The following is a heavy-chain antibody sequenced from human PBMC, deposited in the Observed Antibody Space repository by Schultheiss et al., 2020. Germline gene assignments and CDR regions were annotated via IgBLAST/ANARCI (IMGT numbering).Heavy chain of an antibody. J-gene: IGHJ4*02. CDR3: ARDRGDSGPFDY. CDR2: ISGSGGST. CDR1: GFTFDDYA. V-gene: IGHV3-23*01. D-gene: IGHD4-17*01. Sequence: GGSLRLSCAASGFTFDDYAMHWVRQAPGKGLEWVSAISGSGGSTYYADSVKGRFTISRDNSKNTLYLQMNSLRAEDTAVYYCARDRGDSGPFDYWGQGTLVTVSS.